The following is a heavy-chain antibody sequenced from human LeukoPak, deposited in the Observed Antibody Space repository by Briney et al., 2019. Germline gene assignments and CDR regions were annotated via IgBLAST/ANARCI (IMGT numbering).Heavy chain of an antibody. J-gene: IGHJ4*02. V-gene: IGHV5-10-1*01. CDR1: GYSFTSYW. CDR3: ACVRYYDILTGYYPIRY. Sequence: GESLKISCKGSGYSFTSYWISWVRQMPGKGLEWMGRIDPSDSYTNYSPSFQGHVTIPADKSISTAYLQWSSLKASDTAMYYCACVRYYDILTGYYPIRYWGQGTLVTVSS. CDR2: IDPSDSYT. D-gene: IGHD3-9*01.